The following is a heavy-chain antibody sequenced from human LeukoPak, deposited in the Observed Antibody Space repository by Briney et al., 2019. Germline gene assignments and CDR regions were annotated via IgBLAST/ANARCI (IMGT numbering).Heavy chain of an antibody. CDR1: GFTFSNYA. CDR3: AKTINWQFDY. CDR2: ISGSGGST. D-gene: IGHD1-1*01. Sequence: PGGSLRLSCAASGFTFSNYAMSWVRQAPGKGLEWVPAISGSGGSTSYADSVKGRFTISRDNSKNTLSLQMNSLRAEDTAVYYCAKTINWQFDYWGQGTLVTVSS. J-gene: IGHJ4*02. V-gene: IGHV3-23*01.